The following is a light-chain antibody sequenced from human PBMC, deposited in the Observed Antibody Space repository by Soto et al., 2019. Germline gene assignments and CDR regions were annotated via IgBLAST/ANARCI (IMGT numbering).Light chain of an antibody. V-gene: IGLV1-40*01. CDR3: QSYDSSLSEGV. J-gene: IGLJ2*01. CDR1: SSNIGAGYD. CDR2: GNS. Sequence: QSVLTQPPSVSGAPGQRVTISCTGSSSNIGAGYDVHWYQQLPGTAPKLLIYGNSNRPSGVPDRVSGSKSGTSASLAISGLQAEDEADYYCQSYDSSLSEGVFGGGTKLAVL.